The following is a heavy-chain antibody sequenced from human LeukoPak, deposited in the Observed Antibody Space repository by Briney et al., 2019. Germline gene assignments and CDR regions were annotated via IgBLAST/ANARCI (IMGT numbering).Heavy chain of an antibody. Sequence: ASVKVSCKTSGYTFSSYEINWVRQPPGQGLEWMGWMNPNSGNTAYAQKFQGRVTMTRDVSIRTAYMELSSLRSEDTAVYYCVRLFCQDPSGWFDPWGQGTLVTVS. CDR2: MNPNSGNT. J-gene: IGHJ5*02. D-gene: IGHD3-10*01. V-gene: IGHV1-8*01. CDR3: VRLFCQDPSGWFDP. CDR1: GYTFSSYE.